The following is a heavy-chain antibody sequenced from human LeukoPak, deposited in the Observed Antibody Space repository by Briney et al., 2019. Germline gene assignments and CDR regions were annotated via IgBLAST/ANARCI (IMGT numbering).Heavy chain of an antibody. CDR2: IKEDGSEE. V-gene: IGHV3-7*01. Sequence: PGGSLRLSCAASGFTFSSYWMTWVRQAPGKGPEWVANIKEDGSEENYADSVRGRFAISRDNAKNSLYLQMSSLRLEDTAVYYCARDTAYFRFDYWGQGTLVIVSS. D-gene: IGHD2/OR15-2a*01. J-gene: IGHJ4*02. CDR1: GFTFSSYW. CDR3: ARDTAYFRFDY.